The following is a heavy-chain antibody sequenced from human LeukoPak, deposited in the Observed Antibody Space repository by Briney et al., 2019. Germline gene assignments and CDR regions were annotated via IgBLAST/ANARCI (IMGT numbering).Heavy chain of an antibody. CDR2: TYYRSKWYY. CDR3: ARAQYSGSWYDWSDYYYMDV. D-gene: IGHD6-13*01. V-gene: IGHV6-1*01. J-gene: IGHJ6*03. Sequence: SQTLSLTCAISGDSVSSNSAAWNWIRQSPSRGLEWLGRTYYRSKWYYDYAVSMKGRIIINSDTSKNQFSLQVNSVTPEDTAVYYCARAQYSGSWYDWSDYYYMDVWGKGTTVTVSS. CDR1: GDSVSSNSAA.